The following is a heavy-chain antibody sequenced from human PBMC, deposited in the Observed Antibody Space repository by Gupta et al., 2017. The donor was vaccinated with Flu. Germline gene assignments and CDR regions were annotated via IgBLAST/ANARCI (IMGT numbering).Heavy chain of an antibody. V-gene: IGHV3-30-3*01. CDR3: ARSVGAAIRGNYCDY. D-gene: IGHD3-16*01. Sequence: AQGKGLEWVASISYDGDTKYYTDSMKGRFSSSRDNAKKTVFVQMDSLRPEDTAVYYCARSVGAAIRGNYCDYWGQGTLVTVSS. CDR2: ISYDGDTK. J-gene: IGHJ4*02.